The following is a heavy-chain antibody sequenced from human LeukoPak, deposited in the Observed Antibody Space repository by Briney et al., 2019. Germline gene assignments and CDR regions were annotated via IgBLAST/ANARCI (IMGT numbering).Heavy chain of an antibody. CDR3: AKARDYYGLFDY. V-gene: IGHV3-30*04. D-gene: IGHD3-10*01. CDR2: ISYDGSNK. J-gene: IGHJ4*02. Sequence: PGRSLRLSCAASGFTFSSYAMHWVRQAPGKGLEWVAVISYDGSNKYYADSVKGRFTISRDNSKNTLYLQMNSLRAEDTAVYYCAKARDYYGLFDYWGQGTLVTVSS. CDR1: GFTFSSYA.